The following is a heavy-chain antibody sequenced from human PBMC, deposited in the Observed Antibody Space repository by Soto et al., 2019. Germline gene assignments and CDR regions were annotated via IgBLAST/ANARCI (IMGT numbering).Heavy chain of an antibody. D-gene: IGHD3-3*01. J-gene: IGHJ4*02. CDR2: INPNSGGT. CDR1: GYTFTGYY. V-gene: IGHV1-2*04. CDR3: ARGVRVTIFGVAPPQPPDY. Sequence: ASVKVSCKASGYTFTGYYMNWVQQAPGQGLEWMGWINPNSGGTNYAQKFQGWVTMTRDTSISTAYMELSRLRSDDTAVYYCARGVRVTIFGVAPPQPPDYWGQGTLVTVSS.